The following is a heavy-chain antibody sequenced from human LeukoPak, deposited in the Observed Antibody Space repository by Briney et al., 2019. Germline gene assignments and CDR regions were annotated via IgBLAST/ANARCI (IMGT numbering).Heavy chain of an antibody. V-gene: IGHV1-18*01. CDR1: GYTFTSYG. CDR2: ISTYNGNT. CDR3: ARDLTIAAAGTYGY. D-gene: IGHD6-13*01. J-gene: IGHJ4*02. Sequence: ASVKVSCMASGYTFTSYGVSWVRQAPGQGLEWMGWISTYNGNTNYAQKFQGRVTMTTDTSTSTAYMELRSLISDDTAVYYCARDLTIAAAGTYGYWGQGTLVTVSS.